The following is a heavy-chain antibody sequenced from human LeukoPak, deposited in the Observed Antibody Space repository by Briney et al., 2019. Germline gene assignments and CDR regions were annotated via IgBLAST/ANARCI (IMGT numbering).Heavy chain of an antibody. V-gene: IGHV3-23*01. D-gene: IGHD3-22*01. Sequence: GGSLRLSCAASGFTFSSYAMSWVRQAPGKGLEWVSAISGSGGSTYYADSVKGRFTISRDNAKNSLYLQMNSLRAEDTAVYYCARERPYYYDSSGYYDLWGQGTLVTVSS. CDR3: ARERPYYYDSSGYYDL. CDR2: ISGSGGST. CDR1: GFTFSSYA. J-gene: IGHJ4*02.